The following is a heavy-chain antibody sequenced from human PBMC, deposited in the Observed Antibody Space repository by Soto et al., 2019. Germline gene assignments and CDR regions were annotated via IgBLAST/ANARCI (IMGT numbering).Heavy chain of an antibody. CDR2: IYDSGST. J-gene: IGHJ6*03. V-gene: IGHV4-61*08. CDR1: GGSISSGAYY. Sequence: SETLSLTCTVSGGSISSGAYYWSWIRQHPGKGLEWIGYIYDSGSTNYNPSLKSRVTISVDTSKNQFSLKLSSVTAADTAVYYCAGGASDLGYCSGGSCSDRDPSYYYYYYMDVWGKGTTVTVSS. D-gene: IGHD2-15*01. CDR3: AGGASDLGYCSGGSCSDRDPSYYYYYYMDV.